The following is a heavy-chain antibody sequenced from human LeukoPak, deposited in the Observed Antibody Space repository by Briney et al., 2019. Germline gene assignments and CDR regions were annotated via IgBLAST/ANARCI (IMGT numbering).Heavy chain of an antibody. J-gene: IGHJ6*03. CDR1: GYTFTVNY. CDR3: ARAPHYYYMDV. Sequence: ASVKVSCKASGYTFTVNYMHCVRHAPGQGLEWMGWINPNSGGTNYAQKFQGRVTMTRDTSISTAYIELSRLRSDDTAVYYCARAPHYYYMDVWGKGTTVTVSS. CDR2: INPNSGGT. V-gene: IGHV1-2*02.